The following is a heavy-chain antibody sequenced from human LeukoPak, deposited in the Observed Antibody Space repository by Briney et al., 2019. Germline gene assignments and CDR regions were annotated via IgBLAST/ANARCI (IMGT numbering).Heavy chain of an antibody. Sequence: GGSLRLSCAAYTFTVSNNFMSWVRQAPGKGLEWVSVIYSGGSAYYADSVKGRFTISRDNSKNTLYLQMNSLKVEDTAVYYCALGLITDYWGQGTLVTVSS. CDR3: ALGLITDY. CDR1: TFTVSNNF. CDR2: IYSGGSA. D-gene: IGHD3-16*01. V-gene: IGHV3-66*01. J-gene: IGHJ4*02.